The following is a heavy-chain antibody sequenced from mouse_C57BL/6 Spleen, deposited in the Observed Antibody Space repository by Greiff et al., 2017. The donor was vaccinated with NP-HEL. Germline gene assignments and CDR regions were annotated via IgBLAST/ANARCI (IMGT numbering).Heavy chain of an antibody. D-gene: IGHD1-1*01. CDR2: INPYNGDT. Sequence: EVQLQQSGPELVKPGDSVTISCKASGYSFTGYFMNWVMQSHGKSLEWIGRINPYNGDTFYNQKFKGTATLTVDKSSSTAHMELRSLTSEDAAVYYCARSRLGTYCGSSYFDYWGQGTTLTVSS. J-gene: IGHJ2*01. CDR3: ARSRLGTYCGSSYFDY. V-gene: IGHV1-20*01. CDR1: GYSFTGYF.